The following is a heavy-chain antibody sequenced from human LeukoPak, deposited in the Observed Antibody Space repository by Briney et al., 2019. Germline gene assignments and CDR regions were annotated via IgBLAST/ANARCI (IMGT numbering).Heavy chain of an antibody. Sequence: QPGGCLRLSCAASGFTFSSYWMHWVRHAPGKGLVWVSRINTDGSSTSYADSVKGRFTISRDNAKNTLYLQMNSLRAEDTAVYYCASGLHYGGNSTRANWFDPWGQGTLVTVSS. J-gene: IGHJ5*02. CDR1: GFTFSSYW. D-gene: IGHD4-23*01. V-gene: IGHV3-74*01. CDR2: INTDGSST. CDR3: ASGLHYGGNSTRANWFDP.